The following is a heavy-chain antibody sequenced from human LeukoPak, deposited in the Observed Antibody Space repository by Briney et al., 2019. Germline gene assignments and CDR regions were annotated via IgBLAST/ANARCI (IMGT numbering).Heavy chain of an antibody. D-gene: IGHD1-26*01. Sequence: GGSLRLSCTASGFTFSNYAMHWVRQAPGKGLEWVAVISYDGSIKFYADSVNGRFTISRDSSKNTLYLQMNSLRTEDTAVYYCAKDPTSYSGSYLDYWGQGTLVTVSS. J-gene: IGHJ4*02. CDR1: GFTFSNYA. V-gene: IGHV3-30*04. CDR3: AKDPTSYSGSYLDY. CDR2: ISYDGSIK.